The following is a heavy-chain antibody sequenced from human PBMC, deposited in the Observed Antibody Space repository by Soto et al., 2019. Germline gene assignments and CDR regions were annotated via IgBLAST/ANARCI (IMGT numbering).Heavy chain of an antibody. CDR1: GGSISSGGYY. D-gene: IGHD2-8*01. V-gene: IGHV4-31*03. CDR3: ARDKSTNGFDY. CDR2: IYYSGST. J-gene: IGHJ4*02. Sequence: SETLSLTCTVSGGSISSGGYYWSWIRQHPGKGLEWIGYIYYSGSTYYNPSLKSRVTISVDTSKNQFSLKLSSVTAADTAVYYCARDKSTNGFDYWGQGTLVTVSS.